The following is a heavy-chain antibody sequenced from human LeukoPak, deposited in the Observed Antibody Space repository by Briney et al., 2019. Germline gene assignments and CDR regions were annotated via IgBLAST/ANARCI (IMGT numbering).Heavy chain of an antibody. D-gene: IGHD2-21*01. CDR3: ARSEEGLWGGYYYYYMDV. V-gene: IGHV4-30-2*01. J-gene: IGHJ6*03. Sequence: SETLSLTCAVSGGSISSGGYSWSWIRQPPGKGLEWIGYIYHSGSTYYNPSLKSRVTISVDRSKNQFSLKLSSVTAADTAVYYCARSEEGLWGGYYYYYMDVWGKGTTVTVSS. CDR2: IYHSGST. CDR1: GGSISSGGYS.